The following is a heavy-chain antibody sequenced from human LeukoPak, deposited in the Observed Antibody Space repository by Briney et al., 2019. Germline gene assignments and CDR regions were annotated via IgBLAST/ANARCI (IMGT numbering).Heavy chain of an antibody. CDR1: GFTFSTFA. CDR2: ISSSSSYI. V-gene: IGHV3-21*01. Sequence: PGGSLRLSCEASGFTFSTFAMIWVRQAPGKGLEWVSFISSSSSYIYYADSVKGRFTISRDNAKNSLYLQMNSLRAEDTAVYYCARDNPRSYYYYMDVWGKGTTVTVSS. J-gene: IGHJ6*03. D-gene: IGHD1-14*01. CDR3: ARDNPRSYYYYMDV.